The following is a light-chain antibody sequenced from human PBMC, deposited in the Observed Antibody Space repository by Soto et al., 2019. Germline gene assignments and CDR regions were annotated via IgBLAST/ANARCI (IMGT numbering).Light chain of an antibody. J-gene: IGLJ1*01. CDR3: LLSYGGTYV. V-gene: IGLV7-43*01. Sequence: QAVVTQEPSLTVSPGGTVTLTCASSTGPVTRGYYPNWFQQKPGQAPRALIYDTGIKHSWTPGRFSGSLLGGKAVLTLSGAPPADAAEYYCLLSYGGTYVFGPGTKLTVL. CDR1: TGPVTRGYY. CDR2: DTG.